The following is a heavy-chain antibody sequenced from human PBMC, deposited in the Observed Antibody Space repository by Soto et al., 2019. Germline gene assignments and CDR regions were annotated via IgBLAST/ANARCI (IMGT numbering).Heavy chain of an antibody. CDR1: GYSISSGYQ. CDR2: IYHSGTT. CDR3: ARDFFGNHFSDY. Sequence: SETLSLTCDVSGYSISSGYQWGWIRQPPGKGLEWIGNIYHSGTTSYNPSLKSRVTVSVDTSKNQISLNLTSVTAADTAIYYCARDFFGNHFSDYWGQGILVTVS. D-gene: IGHD3-10*01. J-gene: IGHJ4*02. V-gene: IGHV4-38-2*02.